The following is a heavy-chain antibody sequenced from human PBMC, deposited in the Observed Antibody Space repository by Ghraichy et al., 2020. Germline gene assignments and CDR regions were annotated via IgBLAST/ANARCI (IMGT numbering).Heavy chain of an antibody. CDR1: GFTVSSNY. J-gene: IGHJ3*02. D-gene: IGHD6-19*01. CDR3: ARDTRSSGWYNRVDAFDI. V-gene: IGHV3-53*01. Sequence: GGSLRLSCAASGFTVSSNYMSWVRQAPGKGLEWVSVIYSGGSTYYADSVKGRFTISRDNSKNTLYLQMNSLRAEDTAVYYCARDTRSSGWYNRVDAFDIWGQGTMVTVSS. CDR2: IYSGGST.